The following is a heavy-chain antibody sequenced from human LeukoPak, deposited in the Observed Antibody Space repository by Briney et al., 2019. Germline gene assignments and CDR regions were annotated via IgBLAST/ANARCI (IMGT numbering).Heavy chain of an antibody. Sequence: GGSLRLSCAASGFTSSSYSMNWVRQAPGKGLEWVSSISSSSSYIYYADSVKGRFTISRDNAKNSLYLQMNSLRAEDTAVYYWARESVSYYDFWSGSFDYWGQGTLVTVPS. CDR3: ARESVSYYDFWSGSFDY. CDR1: GFTSSSYS. J-gene: IGHJ4*02. V-gene: IGHV3-21*01. D-gene: IGHD3-3*01. CDR2: ISSSSSYI.